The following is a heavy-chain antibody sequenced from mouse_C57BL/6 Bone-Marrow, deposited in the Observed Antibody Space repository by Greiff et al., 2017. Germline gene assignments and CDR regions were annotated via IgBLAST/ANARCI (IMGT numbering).Heavy chain of an antibody. V-gene: IGHV1-50*01. CDR3: AREVFDY. J-gene: IGHJ2*01. CDR1: GSTFTSYW. Sequence: QVQLQQPGPELVKPGASVKMSCKASGSTFTSYWMQWVKQRPGQGLEWIGEIDPSDSYTNYNQKFKGKATLTVDTSSSTAYMQLSSLTSEDSAVYCCAREVFDYWGQGTTLTVSS. CDR2: IDPSDSYT.